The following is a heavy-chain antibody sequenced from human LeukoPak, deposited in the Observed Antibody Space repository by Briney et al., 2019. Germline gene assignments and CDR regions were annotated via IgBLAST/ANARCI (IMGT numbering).Heavy chain of an antibody. CDR3: AKDLDTAGLYYYRMDV. J-gene: IGHJ6*04. Sequence: RRSLRLSCAASGFTFSGCGMHWVRQAPGKGLEWLAVMSFDGSDKYYADSVKGRFTISRDNSKNTLYLQMNSLRAEDTAVFYCAKDLDTAGLYYYRMDVWGKGTTVTVSS. V-gene: IGHV3-30*18. CDR2: MSFDGSDK. CDR1: GFTFSGCG. D-gene: IGHD5-18*01.